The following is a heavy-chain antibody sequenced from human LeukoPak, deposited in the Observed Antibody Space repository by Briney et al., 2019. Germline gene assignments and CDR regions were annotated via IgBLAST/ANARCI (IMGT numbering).Heavy chain of an antibody. J-gene: IGHJ3*02. CDR1: GYTFTSYD. CDR2: MNPNSGNT. Sequence: ASVKVSCKASGYTFTSYDINWVRQATGQGLEWMGWMNPNSGNTGYAQKFQGRVTMTRNTSISTAYMELSSLRSDDTAVYYCARTLVVINDAFDIWGQGTMVTVSS. V-gene: IGHV1-8*01. D-gene: IGHD3-22*01. CDR3: ARTLVVINDAFDI.